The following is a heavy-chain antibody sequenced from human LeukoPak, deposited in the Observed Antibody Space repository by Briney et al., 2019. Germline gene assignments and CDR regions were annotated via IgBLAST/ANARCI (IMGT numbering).Heavy chain of an antibody. Sequence: GGSLRLSCAASGLTFSTYPMTWVRQAPGKGLEWVSAISNSGDTTYYADSVKGRFTISRDNSKNTLCLQLNSLRAEDTAVYYCAKDCGYWGQGTLVTVSS. J-gene: IGHJ4*02. CDR3: AKDCGY. V-gene: IGHV3-23*01. CDR1: GLTFSTYP. CDR2: ISNSGDTT.